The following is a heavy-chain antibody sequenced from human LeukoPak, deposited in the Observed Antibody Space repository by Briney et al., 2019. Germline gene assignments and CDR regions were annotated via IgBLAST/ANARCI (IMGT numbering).Heavy chain of an antibody. Sequence: GGSLRLSCAASGFSFSRFTMNWVRQAPGKGLEWVSSITSSSSYIYYADSVKGRFSISRDNAKNSLYLQMNTLRAEDTAVYYCTRENWHLDYWGQGNLVTVSS. CDR2: ITSSSSYI. CDR1: GFSFSRFT. J-gene: IGHJ4*02. V-gene: IGHV3-21*01. CDR3: TRENWHLDY.